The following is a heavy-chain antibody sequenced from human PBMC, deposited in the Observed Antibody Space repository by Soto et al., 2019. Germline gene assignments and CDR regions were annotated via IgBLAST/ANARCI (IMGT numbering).Heavy chain of an antibody. CDR3: ARETRSFLVPVEIPFWGMDV. V-gene: IGHV3-33*01. CDR2: IWYDGSNK. CDR1: GFTFSSYG. D-gene: IGHD6-6*01. J-gene: IGHJ6*04. Sequence: PGGSLRLSCAASGFTFSSYGMHRVRQAPGKGLEWVAVIWYDGSNKYYADSVKGRFTISRDNSKNTLYLQMNSLRAEDTAVYYCARETRSFLVPVEIPFWGMDVWGERTTVTVSS.